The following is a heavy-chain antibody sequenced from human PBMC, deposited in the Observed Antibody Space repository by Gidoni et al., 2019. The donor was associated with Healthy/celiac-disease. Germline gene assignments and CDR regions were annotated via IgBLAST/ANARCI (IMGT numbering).Heavy chain of an antibody. CDR2: ISSSSSTI. CDR3: ARDVTMMAD. CDR1: GFTFSSYS. J-gene: IGHJ4*02. V-gene: IGHV3-48*01. D-gene: IGHD3-22*01. Sequence: EVQLVESGGGLVQPGGSLRLSCAASGFTFSSYSMNWVRQAPGKGLEWVSYISSSSSTIYYADPVKGRFTISRDNAKNSLYLQMNSLRAEDTAVYYCARDVTMMADWGQGTLVTVSS.